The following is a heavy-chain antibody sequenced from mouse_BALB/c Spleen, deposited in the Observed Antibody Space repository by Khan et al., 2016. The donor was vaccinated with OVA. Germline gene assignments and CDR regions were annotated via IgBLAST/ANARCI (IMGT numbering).Heavy chain of an antibody. CDR2: INPTSGYT. J-gene: IGHJ2*01. V-gene: IGHV1-7*01. Sequence: QVRLQQSGAELAKPGASVKMSCKASGYTFTTYWMHWVKQRPGQGLEWIGYINPTSGYTYYNDKFKDRATLSADKSSSTAYMQLNSLTSEDSAVYYCTRDRIDYWGQGTTLTVSS. CDR1: GYTFTTYW. CDR3: TRDRIDY.